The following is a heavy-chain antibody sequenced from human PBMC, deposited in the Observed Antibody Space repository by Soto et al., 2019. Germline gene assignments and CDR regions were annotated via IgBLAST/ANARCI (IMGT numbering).Heavy chain of an antibody. J-gene: IGHJ6*02. CDR3: ARARYYDSSGYPPYYYYGMDV. Sequence: GGSLRLSCAASGFTFSSYEMNWVRQAPGKGLEWVSYISSSGSTIYYADSVKGRFTISRDNSKNTLYLQMNSLRAEDTAVYYCARARYYDSSGYPPYYYYGMDVWGQGTTVTVSS. CDR2: ISSSGSTI. CDR1: GFTFSSYE. D-gene: IGHD3-22*01. V-gene: IGHV3-48*03.